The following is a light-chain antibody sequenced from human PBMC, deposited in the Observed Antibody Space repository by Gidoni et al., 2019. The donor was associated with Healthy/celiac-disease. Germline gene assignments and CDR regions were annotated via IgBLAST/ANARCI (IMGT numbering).Light chain of an antibody. CDR2: DAS. Sequence: DIQMTQSPSSLSASVGDRVTITCQASQDISNYLNWYQQKPGKAPKLLIYDASNLETGVPSRFSGSGSGTYFTFTISSLQPEDRATYYCQQYDNLPCTFXGXTKVEIK. V-gene: IGKV1-33*01. CDR3: QQYDNLPCT. J-gene: IGKJ4*01. CDR1: QDISNY.